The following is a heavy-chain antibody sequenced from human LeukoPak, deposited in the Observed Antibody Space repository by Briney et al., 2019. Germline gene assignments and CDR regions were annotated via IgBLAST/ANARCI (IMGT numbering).Heavy chain of an antibody. Sequence: ASVEVSCKASGYTFTGYYMHWVRQAPGQGLEWMGWINPNSGGTNYAQKFQGWVTMTRDTSISTAYMELSRLRSDDTAVYYCARDLGVTLSGFDYWGQGTLVTVSS. CDR2: INPNSGGT. D-gene: IGHD2-21*02. CDR1: GYTFTGYY. CDR3: ARDLGVTLSGFDY. V-gene: IGHV1-2*04. J-gene: IGHJ4*02.